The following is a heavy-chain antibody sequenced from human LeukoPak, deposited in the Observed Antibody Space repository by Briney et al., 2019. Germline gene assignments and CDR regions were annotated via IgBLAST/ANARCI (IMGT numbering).Heavy chain of an antibody. V-gene: IGHV1-8*01. D-gene: IGHD6-19*01. J-gene: IGHJ6*03. Sequence: GASVKVSCKASGYTFTSYDINWVRQATGQGLEWMGWMNPNSGNTGYAQKFQGRVTMTRNTSISTAYMELSSLRSEDTAVYYRATLREGRYSSGSAYMDVWGKGTTVTISS. CDR2: MNPNSGNT. CDR3: ATLREGRYSSGSAYMDV. CDR1: GYTFTSYD.